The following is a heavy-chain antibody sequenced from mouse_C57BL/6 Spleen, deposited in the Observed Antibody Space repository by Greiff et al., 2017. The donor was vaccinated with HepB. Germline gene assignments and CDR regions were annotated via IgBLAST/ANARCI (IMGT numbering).Heavy chain of an antibody. CDR3: TIYYGSSLYAMDY. Sequence: EVQGVESGTVLARPGASVKMSCKTSGYTFTSYWMHWVKQRPGQGLEWIGAIYPGNSDTSYNQKFKGKAKLTAVTSASTAYMELSSLTNEDSAVYYCTIYYGSSLYAMDYWGQGTSVTVSS. J-gene: IGHJ4*01. D-gene: IGHD1-1*01. CDR1: GYTFTSYW. CDR2: IYPGNSDT. V-gene: IGHV1-5*01.